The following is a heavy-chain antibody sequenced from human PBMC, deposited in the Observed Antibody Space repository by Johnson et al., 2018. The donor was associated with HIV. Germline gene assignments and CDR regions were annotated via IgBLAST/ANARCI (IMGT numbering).Heavy chain of an antibody. CDR3: AIMSAPEDADAFDF. J-gene: IGHJ3*01. CDR1: GFIFSTYG. V-gene: IGHV3-30*02. CDR2: IRYDGSNK. Sequence: QVQLVESGGGLVQPGGSLRLSCAASGFIFSTYGMHWVRQAPGKGLEWVAFIRYDGSNKYYVDSVKGRFTISRDNSKNTLYLQMNSLRAEDTAMYFCAIMSAPEDADAFDFWGRGTMVTVSS. D-gene: IGHD1-14*01.